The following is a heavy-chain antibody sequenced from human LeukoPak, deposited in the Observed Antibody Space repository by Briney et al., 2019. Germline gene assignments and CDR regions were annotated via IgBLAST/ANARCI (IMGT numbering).Heavy chain of an antibody. Sequence: GLLRLSCAASGCPFSSYAMSWVRQAPGTGLEWVSAISGSGGSTYYADSVKGRFTISRDNSKNTLYLQMNSLRAEDTAVYYCAKDEFWGDYDILTGYYKPDYWGQGTLVTVSS. CDR3: AKDEFWGDYDILTGYYKPDY. CDR2: ISGSGGST. CDR1: GCPFSSYA. D-gene: IGHD3-9*01. V-gene: IGHV3-23*01. J-gene: IGHJ4*01.